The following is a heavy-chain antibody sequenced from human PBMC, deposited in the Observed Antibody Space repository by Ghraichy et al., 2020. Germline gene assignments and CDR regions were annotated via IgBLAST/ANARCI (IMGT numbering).Heavy chain of an antibody. CDR3: VRDSSGSGTGPADY. Sequence: GESLNISCAASGFTFSSYWMYWVRQGPGKGLVWVSRINRDGSSTSYADSVKGRFTISRDNAKNTLYLQLNSVRAEDTAVYFCVRDSSGSGTGPADYWGQGTLVTVSS. D-gene: IGHD3-10*01. V-gene: IGHV3-74*01. J-gene: IGHJ4*02. CDR1: GFTFSSYW. CDR2: INRDGSST.